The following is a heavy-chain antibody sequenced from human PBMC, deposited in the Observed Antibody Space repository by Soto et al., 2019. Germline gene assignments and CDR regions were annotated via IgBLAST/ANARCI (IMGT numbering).Heavy chain of an antibody. CDR3: GRVVESATRHTVFDS. CDR2: VYYSGGA. V-gene: IGHV4-39*01. Sequence: SETLSLTCAVSGVSIHNSHSFWGWIRQPPGKGLEFIANVYYSGGARYNPSFKSRVTISVDTATNQVSLRMSSMTAADTAVYFCGRVVESATRHTVFDSRGQGTLVTVSS. J-gene: IGHJ5*01. CDR1: GVSIHNSHSF. D-gene: IGHD2-21*01.